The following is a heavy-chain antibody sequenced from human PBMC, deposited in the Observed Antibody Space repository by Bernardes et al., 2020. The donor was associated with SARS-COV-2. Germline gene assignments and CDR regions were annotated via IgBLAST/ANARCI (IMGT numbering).Heavy chain of an antibody. J-gene: IGHJ6*02. V-gene: IGHV1-69*13. D-gene: IGHD2-2*01. Sequence: SVKVSCKASGGTFSSYAISWVRQAPGQGLEWMGGIIPIFGTANYAQKFQGRVTITADESTSTAYMELSSLRSEDTAVYYCATDPPTTLYCSSTSCYYYGMDVWGQGTMVNVSS. CDR2: IIPIFGTA. CDR1: GGTFSSYA. CDR3: ATDPPTTLYCSSTSCYYYGMDV.